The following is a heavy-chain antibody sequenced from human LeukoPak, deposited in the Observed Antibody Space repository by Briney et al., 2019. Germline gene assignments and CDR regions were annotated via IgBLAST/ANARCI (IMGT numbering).Heavy chain of an antibody. D-gene: IGHD3-3*01. CDR1: GGTFSSYA. Sequence: SVKVSCKASGGTFSSYAISWVRQAPGQGLEWMGGIIPIFGTANYAQKFQGRVTITADKSTSTAYMELSSLRSEDTAVYYCARSGYFYYYYYMDVWGKGTTVTVSS. CDR3: ARSGYFYYYYYMDV. V-gene: IGHV1-69*06. J-gene: IGHJ6*03. CDR2: IIPIFGTA.